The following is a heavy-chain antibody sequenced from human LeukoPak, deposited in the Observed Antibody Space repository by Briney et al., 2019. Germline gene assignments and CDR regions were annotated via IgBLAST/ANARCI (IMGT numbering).Heavy chain of an antibody. Sequence: PGGSLRLSCAASGFTFSSYWMHWVRQAPGKGLVWVSRIKNDGSSTAYADSVKGRFTISRDNAKNTLYLQMNSLRAEDTAVYYCATVLVEEGCFDYWGQGTLVTVSS. CDR2: IKNDGSST. J-gene: IGHJ4*02. CDR1: GFTFSSYW. D-gene: IGHD3-16*01. CDR3: ATVLVEEGCFDY. V-gene: IGHV3-74*01.